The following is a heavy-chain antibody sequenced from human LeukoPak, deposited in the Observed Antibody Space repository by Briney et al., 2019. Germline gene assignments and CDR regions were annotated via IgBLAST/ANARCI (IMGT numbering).Heavy chain of an antibody. CDR2: IIPILGIA. Sequence: ASVKVSCKASGGTFSSYAISWVRQAPGQGLEWMGRIIPILGIANYAQKFQGRVTITADKSTSTAYMELSSLRSEDTAVYYCARGFSSGWPYREYYYYGMDVWGQGTTVTVSS. CDR3: ARGFSSGWPYREYYYYGMDV. V-gene: IGHV1-69*04. CDR1: GGTFSSYA. J-gene: IGHJ6*02. D-gene: IGHD6-19*01.